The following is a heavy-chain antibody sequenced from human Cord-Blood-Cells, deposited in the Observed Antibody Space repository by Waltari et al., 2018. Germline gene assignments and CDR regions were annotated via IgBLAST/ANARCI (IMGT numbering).Heavy chain of an antibody. Sequence: QLQLQESGPGLVKPSETLSLTCTVSGGSISSSSYYWGWIRQPPGKGLEWIGSIYYSGSTYDNPSLKGRVTISVDTSKNQFSLKLSSVTAADTAVYYCARIPYLSSGYYYYYYYGMDVWGQGTTVTVSS. V-gene: IGHV4-39*01. CDR1: GGSISSSSYY. J-gene: IGHJ6*02. CDR2: IYYSGST. D-gene: IGHD3-22*01. CDR3: ARIPYLSSGYYYYYYYGMDV.